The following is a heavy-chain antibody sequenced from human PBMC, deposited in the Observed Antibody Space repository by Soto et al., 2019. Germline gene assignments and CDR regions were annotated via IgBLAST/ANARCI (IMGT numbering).Heavy chain of an antibody. V-gene: IGHV4-31*03. CDR3: ARTTSGSYTSDAFDI. CDR1: GGSISSGGYY. D-gene: IGHD1-26*01. CDR2: IYYSGST. Sequence: QVQLQESGPGLVKPSQTLSLTCTVSGGSISSGGYYWSWIRQHPGKGLEWIGYIYYSGSTYYNPSLKSRVTISVDTSKNQLSLKLSSVTAADTAVYYCARTTSGSYTSDAFDIWGKGTMVTVSS. J-gene: IGHJ3*02.